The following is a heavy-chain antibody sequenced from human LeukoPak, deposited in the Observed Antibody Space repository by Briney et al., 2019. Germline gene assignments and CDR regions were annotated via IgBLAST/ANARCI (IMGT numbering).Heavy chain of an antibody. Sequence: SCKASGGTFSSYAISWVRQAPGKGLEWVSVIYSGGSTYYADSVKGRFTISRDNSKNTLYLQMNSLRAEDTAVYYCARAGTNGLWYFDYWGQGTLVTVSS. V-gene: IGHV3-53*01. CDR2: IYSGGST. J-gene: IGHJ4*02. D-gene: IGHD2-8*01. CDR3: ARAGTNGLWYFDY. CDR1: GGTFSSYA.